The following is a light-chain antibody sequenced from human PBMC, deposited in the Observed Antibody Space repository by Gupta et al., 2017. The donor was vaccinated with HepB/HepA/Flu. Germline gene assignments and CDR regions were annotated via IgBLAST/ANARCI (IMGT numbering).Light chain of an antibody. Sequence: DIQMTQSPSTLSTSVGDRVTITCRASQSVNGWLAWYQQKPGQAPKLLIYQASTLESGVPSRFSGSGSGTEFTLTISSLQPDDFATYYCQQDDSYPCTFGHGTKVDIK. CDR1: QSVNGW. CDR3: QQDDSYPCT. V-gene: IGKV1-5*03. CDR2: QAS. J-gene: IGKJ3*01.